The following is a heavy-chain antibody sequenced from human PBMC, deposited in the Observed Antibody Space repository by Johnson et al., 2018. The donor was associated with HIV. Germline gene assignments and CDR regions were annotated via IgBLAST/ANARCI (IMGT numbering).Heavy chain of an antibody. D-gene: IGHD5-12*01. CDR1: GFTFSDYY. Sequence: QVQLVESGGGLVQPGGSLRLSCAASGFTFSDYYMSWIRQAPGKGLEWVSYISGSGSTIYYADSVKGRFTISRDNSKNTLYLQMNSLRAEDTAVYYCASQVRGLRLGVDAFDIWGQGTLVTVSS. V-gene: IGHV3-11*01. CDR3: ASQVRGLRLGVDAFDI. J-gene: IGHJ3*02. CDR2: ISGSGSTI.